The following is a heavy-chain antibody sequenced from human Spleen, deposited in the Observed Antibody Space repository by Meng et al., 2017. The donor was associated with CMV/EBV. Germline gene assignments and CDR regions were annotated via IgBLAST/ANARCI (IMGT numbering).Heavy chain of an antibody. D-gene: IGHD2-15*01. Sequence: ASVKVSCKASGYTFTGYYIHWVRQAPGQGLEWMGWINPNSGGTHYAQKFQGRVSMTGDTSITTAYMELSRLRSDDMAVYYCARVKRYCTGGSCSSTGYYGMDVWGQGTTVTVSS. CDR3: ARVKRYCTGGSCSSTGYYGMDV. CDR2: INPNSGGT. J-gene: IGHJ6*02. CDR1: GYTFTGYY. V-gene: IGHV1-2*02.